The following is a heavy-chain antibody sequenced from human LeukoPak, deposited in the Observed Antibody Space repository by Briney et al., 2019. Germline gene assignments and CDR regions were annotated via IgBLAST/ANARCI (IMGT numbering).Heavy chain of an antibody. CDR3: AKGQGIAAAGA. V-gene: IGHV3-30*18. D-gene: IGHD6-13*01. Sequence: GGSLRLSCAASGFTFSSYGMHWVRQAPGKGLEWVAVISYDGSNKYYADSVRGRFTISRDNSKNTLNLQMNSLRAEDTAVYYCAKGQGIAAAGAWGQGTLVTVSS. CDR2: ISYDGSNK. J-gene: IGHJ5*02. CDR1: GFTFSSYG.